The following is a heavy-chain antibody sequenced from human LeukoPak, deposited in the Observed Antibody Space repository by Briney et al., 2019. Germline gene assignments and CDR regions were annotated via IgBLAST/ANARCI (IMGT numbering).Heavy chain of an antibody. V-gene: IGHV4-59*11. CDR1: GASISSHF. J-gene: IGHJ3*02. Sequence: SETLSLTCTVSGASISSHFWSWIRQPPGKGLEWIGYIYSSGRTNYNPSLKSRVTISVDTSNNQIPLKLSSVTAADTDVYYCARVAPSEAFDIWGQGPMVTVSS. CDR2: IYSSGRT. CDR3: ARVAPSEAFDI.